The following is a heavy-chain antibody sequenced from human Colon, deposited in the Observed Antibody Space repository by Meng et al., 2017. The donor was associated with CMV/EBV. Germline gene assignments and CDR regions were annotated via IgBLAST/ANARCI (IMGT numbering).Heavy chain of an antibody. Sequence: GESLKISCAASGFTFSDAWMSWVRQAPGKGLEWVGRIKSKTDGGTTDFAAPVKGRFTISRDDSKNTLYLQMNSLKTEDTAVYYCTTMGGYCSTISCWRWLDSWGQGTLVTVSS. J-gene: IGHJ5*01. V-gene: IGHV3-15*01. CDR2: IKSKTDGGTT. D-gene: IGHD2-2*01. CDR3: TTMGGYCSTISCWRWLDS. CDR1: GFTFSDAW.